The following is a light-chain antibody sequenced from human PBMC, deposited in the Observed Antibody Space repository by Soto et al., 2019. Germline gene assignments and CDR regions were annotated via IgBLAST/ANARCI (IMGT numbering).Light chain of an antibody. J-gene: IGLJ1*01. CDR3: SSYAGSNNLGV. Sequence: QSVLTQPPSASGSPGQSVTISCTGTSSDVGCYNYVSWYQQHPGKAPKLMIYEVSKRHSGVPDRFSGSKSGNTASLTVSGLQAEDEADYYCSSYAGSNNLGVFGTGTKLTVL. CDR1: SSDVGCYNY. CDR2: EVS. V-gene: IGLV2-8*01.